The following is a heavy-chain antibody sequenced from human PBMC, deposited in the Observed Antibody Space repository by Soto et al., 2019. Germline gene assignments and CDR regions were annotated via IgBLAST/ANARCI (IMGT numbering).Heavy chain of an antibody. CDR3: ATVNIWSGSPFDY. CDR2: IYSGGST. CDR1: GFTVSSNY. V-gene: IGHV3-53*02. Sequence: EVQLLETGGGLIQPGGSLRLSCAASGFTVSSNYMSWVRQTPGKGLEWVSIIYSGGSTYYAASVKGRCTIARDNYKNTLYLQMNRLRAEDTAGYYCATVNIWSGSPFDYWGQGTLVTVSA. D-gene: IGHD3-3*01. J-gene: IGHJ4*02.